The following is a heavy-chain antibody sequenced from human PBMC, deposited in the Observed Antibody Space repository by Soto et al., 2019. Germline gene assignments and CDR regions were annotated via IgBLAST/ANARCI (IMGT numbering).Heavy chain of an antibody. V-gene: IGHV1-69*02. J-gene: IGHJ6*02. CDR1: GGTFSSYT. CDR2: IIPILGIA. D-gene: IGHD5-18*01. Sequence: QVQLVQSGAEVKKPGSSVKVSCKASGGTFSSYTISWVRQAPGQGLEWMGRIIPILGIANYAQKFQGRVTIPADKSTSTAYMDLSRRRSEDKDVYYCARIKAHDSYSPHYDYYYGMDVWGQGTTVTVS. CDR3: ARIKAHDSYSPHYDYYYGMDV.